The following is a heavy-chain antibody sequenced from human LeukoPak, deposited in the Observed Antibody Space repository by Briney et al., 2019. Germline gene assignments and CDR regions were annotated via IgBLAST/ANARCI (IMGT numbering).Heavy chain of an antibody. CDR3: AKDRSRAVTPNFDY. J-gene: IGHJ4*02. CDR1: GFIVSSNF. V-gene: IGHV3-23*01. D-gene: IGHD4-11*01. CDR2: ISGSGSTT. Sequence: QSGGSLRLSCAASGFIVSSNFMSWVRRAPGKGLEWVSAISGSGSTTYYADSVKGRFTISRDNSKNTLYLQMNSLRAEDTAVYYCAKDRSRAVTPNFDYWGQGTQVTVSS.